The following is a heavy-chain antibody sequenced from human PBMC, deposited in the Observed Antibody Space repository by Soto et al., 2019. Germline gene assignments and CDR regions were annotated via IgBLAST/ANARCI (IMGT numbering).Heavy chain of an antibody. J-gene: IGHJ4*02. V-gene: IGHV3-15*01. D-gene: IGHD2-15*01. CDR1: GFTFSNAW. CDR2: IKSKRDGGTT. Sequence: GGSLRLSCAASGFTFSNAWMSWVRQAPGKGLEWVGRIKSKRDGGTTDYAAPGKGRFTSSRDESKNTLYLQRNSLKTEDTAVYYCTAVPLGYCSGGSCYDFDYWGQGTLVTVSS. CDR3: TAVPLGYCSGGSCYDFDY.